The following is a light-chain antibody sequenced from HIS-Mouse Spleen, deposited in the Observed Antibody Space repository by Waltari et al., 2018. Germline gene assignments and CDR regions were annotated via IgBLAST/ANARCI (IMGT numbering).Light chain of an antibody. CDR2: SNN. CDR1: SPNIGSNT. J-gene: IGLJ3*02. CDR3: AAWDDSLNGPV. Sequence: QSVLTQPPSASGTPGQRVTISCSGSSPNIGSNTVIWYQQLPGTAPKLLIYSNNQRPSGVPDRFSGSKSGTSASLAISGLQSEDEADYYCAAWDDSLNGPVFGGGTKLTVL. V-gene: IGLV1-44*01.